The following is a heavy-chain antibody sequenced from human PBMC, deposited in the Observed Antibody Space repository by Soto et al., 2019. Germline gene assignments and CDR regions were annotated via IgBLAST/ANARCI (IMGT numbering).Heavy chain of an antibody. Sequence: GGSLRLSCAASGFTFSNYAISWVRQAPGKGLEWVSSISASAFTTYYADSVKGRFTISRDNSNNKVYLHMNSLRAEDTAVYYCAKAGIVVGSQPYYYYYMDVWGKGTTVTVSS. CDR2: ISASAFTT. CDR3: AKAGIVVGSQPYYYYYMDV. J-gene: IGHJ6*03. CDR1: GFTFSNYA. V-gene: IGHV3-23*01. D-gene: IGHD2-2*01.